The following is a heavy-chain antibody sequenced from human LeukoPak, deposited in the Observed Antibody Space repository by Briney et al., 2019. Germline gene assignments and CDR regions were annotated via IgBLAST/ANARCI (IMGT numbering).Heavy chain of an antibody. CDR2: IKRDGSEE. CDR3: ARDPYSNFFGAFDI. CDR1: KFTFSSYW. V-gene: IGHV3-7*04. D-gene: IGHD6-13*01. J-gene: IGHJ3*02. Sequence: QPGGSLRLSCVASKFTFSSYWMSLVRQAPGKGLEWVANIKRDGSEEYYVDSVKGRFTISRDNAKNSLYLQMNSLRAEDTTVYYCARDPYSNFFGAFDIWGQGTMVTVSS.